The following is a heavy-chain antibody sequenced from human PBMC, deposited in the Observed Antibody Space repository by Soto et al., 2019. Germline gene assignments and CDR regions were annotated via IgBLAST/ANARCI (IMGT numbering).Heavy chain of an antibody. Sequence: QITLKESGPTLVKPTQTLTLTCTFSGFSLSTSGVGVGWIRQPPGKALEWLALIYWDDDKRYSPSLKSRLTINTDTSTIQVVLTMTNMDPVDTATYYCAHVYGGYDNFDYWGQGTLVTVSS. CDR1: GFSLSTSGVG. CDR2: IYWDDDK. D-gene: IGHD5-12*01. V-gene: IGHV2-5*02. CDR3: AHVYGGYDNFDY. J-gene: IGHJ4*02.